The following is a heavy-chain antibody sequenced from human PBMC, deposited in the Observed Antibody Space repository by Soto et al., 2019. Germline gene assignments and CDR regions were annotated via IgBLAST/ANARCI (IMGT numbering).Heavy chain of an antibody. CDR1: GGSISSYY. D-gene: IGHD3-9*01. CDR2: IYYSGST. V-gene: IGHV4-59*01. J-gene: IGHJ3*02. Sequence: QVQLQESGPGLVKPSETLSLTCTVSGGSISSYYWSWIRQPPGKGLEWIGYIYYSGSTNYNPSLKSRVTISVDTSKNQFSLKLRSVTAADTAVYYWARRYGGAFDIWGQGTMVTVSS. CDR3: ARRYGGAFDI.